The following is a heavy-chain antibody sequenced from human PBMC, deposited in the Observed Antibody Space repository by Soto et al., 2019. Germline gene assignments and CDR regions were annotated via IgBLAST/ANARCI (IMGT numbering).Heavy chain of an antibody. V-gene: IGHV1-69*02. J-gene: IGHJ4*02. Sequence: SVKVSCKASGGTFSSYTISWVRQAPGQGLEWMGRIIPILGIANYAQKFQGRVTITADKSTSTAYMELSSLRSEDTAVYYCASHIAVAGTIDYWGQGTLVTVSS. D-gene: IGHD6-19*01. CDR2: IIPILGIA. CDR3: ASHIAVAGTIDY. CDR1: GGTFSSYT.